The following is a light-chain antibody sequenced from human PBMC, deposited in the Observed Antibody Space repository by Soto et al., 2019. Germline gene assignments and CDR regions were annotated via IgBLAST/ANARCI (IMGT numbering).Light chain of an antibody. V-gene: IGLV1-40*01. J-gene: IGLJ1*01. CDR3: QSYDSSLSGSYV. Sequence: QSVLTQPPSVSGAPGQRVTISCTGSSSNIGAGYDVHWYQRLPGTAPKVLIYGNNNRPSGVPDRFSGSKSGTSASLAITGLRAGDEAVYYCQSYDSSLSGSYVFGTGTKLPVL. CDR1: SSNIGAGYD. CDR2: GNN.